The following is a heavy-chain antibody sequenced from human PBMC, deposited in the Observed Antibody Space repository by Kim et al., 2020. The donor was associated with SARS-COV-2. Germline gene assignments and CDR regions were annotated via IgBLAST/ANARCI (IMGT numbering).Heavy chain of an antibody. Sequence: NYTPSLKSRVTISVDTSKNQVSLKLSSVTAADTAVYYCARLNYGDYVAQTWSQGTLVTVSS. D-gene: IGHD4-17*01. V-gene: IGHV4-61*07. J-gene: IGHJ4*02. CDR3: ARLNYGDYVAQT.